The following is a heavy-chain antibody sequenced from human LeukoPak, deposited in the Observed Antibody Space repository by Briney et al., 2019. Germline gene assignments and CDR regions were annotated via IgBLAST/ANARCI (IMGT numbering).Heavy chain of an antibody. CDR2: IYWDDDK. D-gene: IGHD5-12*01. V-gene: IGHV2-5*02. J-gene: IGHJ4*02. CDR1: GFSLSTSGVS. Sequence: GSGPTLVKPTQTLTLTCTFSGFSLSTSGVSVGWIRQPPGRALEWLALIYWDDDKRYSPSLKSRLTIAKDTSKNQVVLTMTNMDPVDTATYYCAHHLSGYSGYGFDYWGQGTLVTVSS. CDR3: AHHLSGYSGYGFDY.